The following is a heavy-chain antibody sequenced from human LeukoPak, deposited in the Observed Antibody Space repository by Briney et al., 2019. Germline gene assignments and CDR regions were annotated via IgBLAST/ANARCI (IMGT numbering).Heavy chain of an antibody. J-gene: IGHJ3*02. V-gene: IGHV3-11*01. CDR2: ISSSGSTI. D-gene: IGHD6-19*01. CDR3: ARVGSSGRVTTDAFDI. Sequence: GGSLRLSCAASGFTFSDYYMSWIRQAPGKGLEWVSYISSSGSTIYYADSVKGRFTISRDNAKNSLYLQMNSLRAEDTAVYYCARVGSSGRVTTDAFDIWGQGTMVTVSS. CDR1: GFTFSDYY.